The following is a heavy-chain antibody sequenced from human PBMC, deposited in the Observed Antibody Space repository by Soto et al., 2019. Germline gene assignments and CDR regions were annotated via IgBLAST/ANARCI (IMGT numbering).Heavy chain of an antibody. V-gene: IGHV3-48*02. J-gene: IGHJ4*02. D-gene: IGHD5-18*01. CDR2: TSSSSHPI. Sequence: GGSLRLSCTASGFNFNKYGMYWVRQAPGKGLEWISYTSSSSHPIYYADSVKGRFTISRDNAKNSLFLQMDSLRDDDTAVYYCARDRTAMDVFDSWGQGTLVTVSS. CDR3: ARDRTAMDVFDS. CDR1: GFNFNKYG.